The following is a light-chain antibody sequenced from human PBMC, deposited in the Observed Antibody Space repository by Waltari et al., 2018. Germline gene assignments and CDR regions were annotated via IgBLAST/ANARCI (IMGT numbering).Light chain of an antibody. CDR1: QSISSY. V-gene: IGKV1-39*01. CDR2: AES. J-gene: IGKJ2*01. Sequence: DIQMTQSPSSLSASVGDRVTITCRASQSISSYLNWYQQKPGKAPKLLIYAESSLQSGGTSXXSGXGSGTXXXXXXSSLQPEDFXTXXCXXXYSTPXTFXXGTXLXIK. CDR3: XXXYSTPXT.